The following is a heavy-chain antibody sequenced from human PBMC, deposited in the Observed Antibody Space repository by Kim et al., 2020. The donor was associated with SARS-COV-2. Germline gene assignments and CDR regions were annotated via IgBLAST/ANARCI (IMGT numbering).Heavy chain of an antibody. CDR3: AKDQRGTGTIFDY. CDR1: GFTFSSYG. CDR2: ISYDGSNK. J-gene: IGHJ4*02. D-gene: IGHD1-7*01. Sequence: GGSLRLSCAASGFTFSSYGMHWVRQAPGKGLEWVAVISYDGSNKYYADSVKGRFTISRDNSKNTLYLQMNSLRAEDTAVYYCAKDQRGTGTIFDYWGQGTLVTVSS. V-gene: IGHV3-30*18.